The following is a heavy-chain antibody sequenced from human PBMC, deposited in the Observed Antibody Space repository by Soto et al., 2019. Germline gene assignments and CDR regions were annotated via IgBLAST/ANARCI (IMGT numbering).Heavy chain of an antibody. CDR3: ATRCCSTSCYKKNGMDV. CDR1: GGTFSSYA. J-gene: IGHJ6*02. CDR2: IIPIFGTA. V-gene: IGHV1-69*13. D-gene: IGHD2-2*02. Sequence: ASVKVSCKASGGTFSSYAISWVRQAPGQGLEWMGGIIPIFGTANYAQKFQGRVTITADESTSTAYMELSSLRSEDTAVYYCATRCCSTSCYKKNGMDVRGQGTTVTVSS.